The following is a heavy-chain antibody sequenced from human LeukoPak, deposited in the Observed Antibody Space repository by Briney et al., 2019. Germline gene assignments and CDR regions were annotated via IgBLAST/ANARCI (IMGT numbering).Heavy chain of an antibody. D-gene: IGHD6-6*01. V-gene: IGHV4-34*01. J-gene: IGHJ6*03. CDR3: ARRAEYSSPFHYYYYMDV. CDR1: AGSFSGYY. CDR2: INHSGST. Sequence: SETLSLTCAVYAGSFSGYYWSWIRQPPGKGLEWIGEINHSGSTNYNPSLKSRVTISVDTSKNQFSLKLSSVTAADTAVYYCARRAEYSSPFHYYYYMDVWGKGTTVTVSS.